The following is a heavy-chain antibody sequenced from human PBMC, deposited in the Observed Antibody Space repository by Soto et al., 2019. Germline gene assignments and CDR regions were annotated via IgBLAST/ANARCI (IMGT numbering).Heavy chain of an antibody. J-gene: IGHJ3*02. Sequence: QLQLQESGPGLVKPSETLSLTCTVSGGSINSGSYYWGWIRQPPGKGLEWIGNIYYSGRTYNNPSLKSRLTMSADTPKNQLSLRLRSVTAADTAVYYCARRSGYDLDYDVFDMWGQGTMVTVSS. CDR2: IYYSGRT. D-gene: IGHD5-12*01. V-gene: IGHV4-39*01. CDR1: GGSINSGSYY. CDR3: ARRSGYDLDYDVFDM.